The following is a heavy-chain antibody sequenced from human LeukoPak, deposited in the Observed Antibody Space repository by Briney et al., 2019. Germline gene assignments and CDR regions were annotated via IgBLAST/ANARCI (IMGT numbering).Heavy chain of an antibody. V-gene: IGHV3-73*01. CDR2: IRSKSNNYAT. Sequence: GGSLRLSCAASGFTFSGSAMHWVRQAFGKGLEWVGRIRSKSNNYATAYSESVKGRFTISRDDSKNMAYLQLNSLKTEDTAVYYCTRPLYSSNCFDPWGQGTLVTVSS. CDR3: TRPLYSSNCFDP. CDR1: GFTFSGSA. J-gene: IGHJ5*02. D-gene: IGHD6-13*01.